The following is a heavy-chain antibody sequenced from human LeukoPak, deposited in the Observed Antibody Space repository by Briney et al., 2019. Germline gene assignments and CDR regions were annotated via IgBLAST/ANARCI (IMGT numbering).Heavy chain of an antibody. CDR1: GGSISSGGYY. CDR3: ARGVAGVSLDI. Sequence: SETLSLTCTVSGGSISSGGYYWSWIRQHPGKGLEWIGYIYYSGSTYYNPSLKSRVTISVDTSKNQFSLKLSSVTAADTAVYYCARGVAGVSLDIWGQGTMVTVSS. CDR2: IYYSGST. J-gene: IGHJ3*02. D-gene: IGHD6-13*01. V-gene: IGHV4-31*03.